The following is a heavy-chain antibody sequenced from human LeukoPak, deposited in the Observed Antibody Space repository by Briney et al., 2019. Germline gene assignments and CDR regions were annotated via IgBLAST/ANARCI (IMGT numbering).Heavy chain of an antibody. CDR1: VYTFTGYY. CDR3: ARDNDSRDPPHFDY. V-gene: IGHV1-2*02. Sequence: ASVKVSCKASVYTFTGYYMHWVRQAPAQGLEWKGWINPNSGGTNYAQKFQGRVTMTRDTSISTAYMELSSLRSEDTAVYYCARDNDSRDPPHFDYWGQGTLVTVSS. CDR2: INPNSGGT. D-gene: IGHD3-16*01. J-gene: IGHJ4*02.